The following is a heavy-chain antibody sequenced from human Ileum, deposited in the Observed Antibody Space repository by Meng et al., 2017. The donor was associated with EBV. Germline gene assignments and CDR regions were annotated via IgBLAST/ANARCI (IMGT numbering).Heavy chain of an antibody. D-gene: IGHD5-18*01. V-gene: IGHV4-61*01. Sequence: QVHRQALAPGSWKPSETLSLTCTVSGGSVSISSYYWSWIRQPPGKGLEWIGYIYYSGTTNYNPSLESRVTISVDTSKNQFSLKLRSVAASDTAVYYCARGWDTAMDSGWGQGTLVTVSS. J-gene: IGHJ4*02. CDR2: IYYSGTT. CDR3: ARGWDTAMDSG. CDR1: GGSVSISSYY.